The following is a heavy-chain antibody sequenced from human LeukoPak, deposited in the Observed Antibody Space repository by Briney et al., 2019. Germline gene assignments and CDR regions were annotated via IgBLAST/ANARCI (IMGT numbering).Heavy chain of an antibody. Sequence: ASVKVSCKASGYTFTSYYMHWVRQAPGQGLEWMGIINPSGGSTSYAQKFQGRVTMTRDTSTSTAYMELSRLRSDDTAVYYCAREYYYGSGSYYIKSRSWLDPWGQGTLVTVSS. CDR1: GYTFTSYY. V-gene: IGHV1-46*01. CDR3: AREYYYGSGSYYIKSRSWLDP. CDR2: INPSGGST. D-gene: IGHD3-10*01. J-gene: IGHJ5*02.